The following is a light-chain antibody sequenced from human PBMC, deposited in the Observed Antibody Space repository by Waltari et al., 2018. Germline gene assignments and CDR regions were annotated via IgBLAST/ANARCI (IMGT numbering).Light chain of an antibody. J-gene: IGKJ1*01. CDR1: QNVLHSPHNKSV. V-gene: IGKV4-1*01. CDR3: QQYYNIPWT. CDR2: WAS. Sequence: DIVMTQSPDSLAVSLGERATVNCKSSQNVLHSPHNKSVLPWFQQKLGQPPKLLIYWASTRESGVPVRFSGSGSGRDFTLTISSLQAEDVAVYYCQQYYNIPWTFGQGTKVEIK.